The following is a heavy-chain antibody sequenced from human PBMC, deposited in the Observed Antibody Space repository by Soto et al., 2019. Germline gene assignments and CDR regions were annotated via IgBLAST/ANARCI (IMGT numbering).Heavy chain of an antibody. CDR3: ARCSPFLP. CDR2: ISSSSTTI. D-gene: IGHD3-10*02. J-gene: IGHJ4*02. V-gene: IGHV3-48*02. Sequence: PGGSLRLSCAASGFTFSSYSMNWVRQAPGKGLEWVSYISSSSTTIYYTDSVKGRFTISRDNAKNSLYLQMSSLGDEDTAVYYCARCSPFLPWGQGTLVTVPS. CDR1: GFTFSSYS.